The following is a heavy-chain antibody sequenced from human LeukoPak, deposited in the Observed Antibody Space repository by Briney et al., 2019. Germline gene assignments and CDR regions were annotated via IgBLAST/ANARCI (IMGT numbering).Heavy chain of an antibody. CDR3: AKDRYSSGMY. D-gene: IGHD6-19*01. Sequence: PEGSLRLSCAASGFTFSSYGMHWVRQAPGKGLEWVAVISYDGSNKYYADSVKGRFTISRGNSKNTLYLQMNSLRAEDTAVYYCAKDRYSSGMYWGQGTLVTVSS. CDR2: ISYDGSNK. V-gene: IGHV3-30*18. CDR1: GFTFSSYG. J-gene: IGHJ4*02.